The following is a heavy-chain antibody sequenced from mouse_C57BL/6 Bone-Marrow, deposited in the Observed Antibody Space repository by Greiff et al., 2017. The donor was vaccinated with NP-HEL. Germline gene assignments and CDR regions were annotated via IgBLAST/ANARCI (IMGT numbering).Heavy chain of an antibody. J-gene: IGHJ2*01. V-gene: IGHV5-16*01. CDR3: AIYYDYDGDYFDY. Sequence: DVKLVESEGGLVQPGSSMKLSCTASGFTFSDYYMAWVRQVPEKGLEWVANINYDGSSTYYLDSLKSRFIISRENAKNILYLQMSSLKSEDTATYYCAIYYDYDGDYFDYWGQGTTLTVSS. CDR2: INYDGSST. CDR1: GFTFSDYY. D-gene: IGHD2-4*01.